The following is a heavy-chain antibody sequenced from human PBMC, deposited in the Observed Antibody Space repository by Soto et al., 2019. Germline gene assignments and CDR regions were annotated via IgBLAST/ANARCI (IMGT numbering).Heavy chain of an antibody. CDR3: ARGMMAGGTENYYYYYGMDV. CDR2: IYYSGST. CDR1: GGSISSYY. V-gene: IGHV4-59*01. D-gene: IGHD1-1*01. Sequence: SETLSLTCTVSGGSISSYYWSWIRQPPGKGLEWIGYIYYSGSTNYNPSLKSRVTISVDTSKNQFSLKLSSVTAADTAVYYCARGMMAGGTENYYYYYGMDVWGQGTTVTVSS. J-gene: IGHJ6*02.